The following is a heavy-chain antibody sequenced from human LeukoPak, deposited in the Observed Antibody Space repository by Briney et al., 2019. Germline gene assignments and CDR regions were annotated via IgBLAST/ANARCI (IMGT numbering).Heavy chain of an antibody. CDR3: ARDYCSSTSCLFDY. CDR1: GYTFTCYH. J-gene: IGHJ4*02. D-gene: IGHD2-2*01. CDR2: INPNSGDT. V-gene: IGHV1-2*06. Sequence: GASVKVSCKASGYTFTCYHMHWVRQALGQGLEWMGRINPNSGDTNYAQKFQGRVTMTRDTSISTAYMELSRLRSDDTAVYYCARDYCSSTSCLFDYWGQGTLVTVSS.